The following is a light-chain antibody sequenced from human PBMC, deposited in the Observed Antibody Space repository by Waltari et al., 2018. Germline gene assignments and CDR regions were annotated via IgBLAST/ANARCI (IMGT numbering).Light chain of an antibody. CDR1: SNDIGTYNL. CDR2: EAT. J-gene: IGLJ2*01. V-gene: IGLV2-23*01. Sequence: QSALTQPASVSGSLGQSTTLSCTGTSNDIGTYNLVSWYQQKPGKVPRLIIYEATKRPSGISDRFSGSKSGNTASLTISGLQTDDEADFFCCSYSSTRNLVFGGGTKLSVL. CDR3: CSYSSTRNLV.